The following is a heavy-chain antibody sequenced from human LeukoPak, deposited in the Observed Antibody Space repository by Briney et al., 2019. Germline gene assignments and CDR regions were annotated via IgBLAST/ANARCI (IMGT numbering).Heavy chain of an antibody. Sequence: ASVKVSCKASGYTFTGYYMHWVRRAPGQGLEWMGWINPNSGGTNYAQKFQGWVTMTRDTSISTAYMELSRLRSDDTAVYYCARAYCGGDCYSPPDYWGQGTLVTVSS. J-gene: IGHJ4*02. CDR2: INPNSGGT. CDR1: GYTFTGYY. CDR3: ARAYCGGDCYSPPDY. V-gene: IGHV1-2*04. D-gene: IGHD2-21*02.